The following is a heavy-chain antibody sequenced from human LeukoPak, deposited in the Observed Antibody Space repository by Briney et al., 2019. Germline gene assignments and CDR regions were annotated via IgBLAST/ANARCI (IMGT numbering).Heavy chain of an antibody. CDR2: IYTSGST. Sequence: SETLSLTCTVSGGSISSYYGSWIRQPAGKGLEWIGRIYTSGSTNYNPSLKSRVTMSVDTSKNQFSLKLSSVTAADTAVYYCARDITMVRGVIIRPYNWFDPWGQGTLVTVSS. V-gene: IGHV4-4*07. CDR3: ARDITMVRGVIIRPYNWFDP. CDR1: GGSISSYY. J-gene: IGHJ5*02. D-gene: IGHD3-10*01.